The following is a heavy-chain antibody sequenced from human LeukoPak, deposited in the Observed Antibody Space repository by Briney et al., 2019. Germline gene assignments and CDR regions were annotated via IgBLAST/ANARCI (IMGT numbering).Heavy chain of an antibody. J-gene: IGHJ4*02. CDR2: IGPTGFDR. D-gene: IGHD1-14*01. CDR1: GLTFSTSG. CDR3: ATETNGRHYDY. V-gene: IGHV3-21*06. Sequence: PGGSLRLSCTTSGLTFSTSGFNWVRQAPGKGLEWVASIGPTGFDRYHADPLKGRFTISRDNANNFLYLQMDSLRAEDTAVYYCATETNGRHYDYWGQGTLLTVSS.